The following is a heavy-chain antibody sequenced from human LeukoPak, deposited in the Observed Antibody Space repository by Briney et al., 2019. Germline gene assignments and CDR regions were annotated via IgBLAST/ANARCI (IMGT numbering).Heavy chain of an antibody. CDR2: INHSGST. CDR3: ARGVYSYGPDY. V-gene: IGHV4-34*01. CDR1: GGPFSGYY. D-gene: IGHD5-18*01. J-gene: IGHJ4*02. Sequence: SETLSLTCAVYGGPFSGYYWSWIRQPPGKGLEWIGEINHSGSTNYNPSLKSRVTISVDTSKNQFSLKLSSVTAADTAMYYCARGVYSYGPDYWGQGTLVTVSS.